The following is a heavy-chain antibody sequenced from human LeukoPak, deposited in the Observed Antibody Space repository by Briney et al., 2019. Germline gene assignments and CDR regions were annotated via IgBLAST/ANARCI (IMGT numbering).Heavy chain of an antibody. Sequence: ASVKVSCKASGYTFTSYDINWVRQATGQGLEWMGWMNPNSGNTGYAQKFQGRVTMTRNTSISTAYMELSSLRSEDTAVYYCARATRYYDFWSGYARGYNWFDPWGQGTLVTVSS. D-gene: IGHD3-3*01. V-gene: IGHV1-8*01. CDR1: GYTFTSYD. CDR3: ARATRYYDFWSGYARGYNWFDP. J-gene: IGHJ5*02. CDR2: MNPNSGNT.